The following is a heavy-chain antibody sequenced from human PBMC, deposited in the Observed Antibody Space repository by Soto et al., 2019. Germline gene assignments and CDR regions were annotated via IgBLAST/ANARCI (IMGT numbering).Heavy chain of an antibody. Sequence: GGSLRLSCAASGFTFSSYAMHWVRQAPGKGLEWVAVISYDGSNKYYADSVKGRFTISRDNSKNTLYLQMNSLRAEDTAVYYCARDFQLWLLNDAVTWGQGTLVTVSS. V-gene: IGHV3-30-3*01. CDR2: ISYDGSNK. CDR3: ARDFQLWLLNDAVT. D-gene: IGHD5-18*01. J-gene: IGHJ5*02. CDR1: GFTFSSYA.